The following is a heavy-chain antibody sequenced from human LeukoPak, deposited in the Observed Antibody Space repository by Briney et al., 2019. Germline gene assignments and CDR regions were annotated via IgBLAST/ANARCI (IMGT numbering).Heavy chain of an antibody. V-gene: IGHV1-69*05. D-gene: IGHD1-26*01. CDR3: ARGADTGSFPHFDF. Sequence: GASVKVSCKASGGTFSSYAISWVRQAPGQGLEWMGGIIPIFGTANYAQKFQGRVTMTRDTSTDTVYMELSSLRSDDAAVYYCARGADTGSFPHFDFWGQGTLVTVSS. CDR2: IIPIFGTA. CDR1: GGTFSSYA. J-gene: IGHJ4*02.